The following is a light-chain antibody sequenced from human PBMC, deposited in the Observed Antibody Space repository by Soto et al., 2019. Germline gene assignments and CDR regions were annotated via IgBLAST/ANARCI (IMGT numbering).Light chain of an antibody. CDR2: NND. CDR1: SSNIGTYT. CDR3: AAWDDSLSGLDV. J-gene: IGLJ1*01. V-gene: IGLV1-44*01. Sequence: QSVLTQPLSASGTPGQRVTISCSGSSSNIGTYTVNWYQQFPGTAPKLLIYNNDQRPSGVPDRFSGFKYGTAASLAISGLQSEDEAKYDCAAWDDSLSGLDVFGTGTKVTVL.